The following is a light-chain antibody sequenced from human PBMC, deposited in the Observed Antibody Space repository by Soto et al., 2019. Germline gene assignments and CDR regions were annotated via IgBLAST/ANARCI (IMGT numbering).Light chain of an antibody. CDR3: QQYNNRPQFK. V-gene: IGKV3-15*01. J-gene: IGKJ4*02. CDR2: GAS. Sequence: EIVMTQSPATLSVSPGERATLSCRASQSVSSNLAWYQQKPGQAPRLLIYGASTRATGIPARFSGSGSGTEFTLTISSLQSEDFAVYYCQQYNNRPQFKCGGGTKVDIK. CDR1: QSVSSN.